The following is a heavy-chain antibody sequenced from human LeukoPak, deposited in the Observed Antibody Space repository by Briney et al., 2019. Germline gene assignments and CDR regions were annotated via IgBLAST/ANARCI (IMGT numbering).Heavy chain of an antibody. V-gene: IGHV4-39*01. J-gene: IGHJ6*03. CDR2: IYYSGST. CDR1: GSSISSSSYY. D-gene: IGHD3-10*01. CDR3: ARHGGYGSGSYSYYMDV. Sequence: PSETLSLTCTVSGSSISSSSYYWGWIRQPPGKGLEWIGSIYYSGSTYYNPSLKSRVTISVDTSKNQFSLKLSSVTAANTAVYYCARHGGYGSGSYSYYMDVWGKGTTVTISS.